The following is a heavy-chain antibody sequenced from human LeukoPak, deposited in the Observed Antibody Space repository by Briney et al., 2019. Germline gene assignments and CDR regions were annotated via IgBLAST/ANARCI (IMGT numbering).Heavy chain of an antibody. V-gene: IGHV3-48*04. D-gene: IGHD1-20*01. CDR2: ISSGSTTI. J-gene: IGHJ3*02. CDR1: GFTFNYYS. Sequence: GGSLRLSCAASGFTFNYYSMNWVRQAPGKGLEWVSYISSGSTTIYYADSLKGRFTISRDNAKNSLYLQMNSLRAEDTALYYCARVRTYNWNDHTSYDAFDIWGQGTMVTVSS. CDR3: ARVRTYNWNDHTSYDAFDI.